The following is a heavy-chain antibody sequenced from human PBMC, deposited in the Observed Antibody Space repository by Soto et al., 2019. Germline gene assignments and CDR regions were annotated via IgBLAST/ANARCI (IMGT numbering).Heavy chain of an antibody. CDR3: AKDLIAGNGVWEAFDM. CDR2: LVGSGADK. Sequence: GGSLRLSCAASGFIFSAYAMNWVRQAPGKGLQWVSGLVGSGADKNYADSVRGRFTVSRDNSKNTLYQQMNSLRDEDTAVYYCAKDLIAGNGVWEAFDMWGRGTKVTVSS. CDR1: GFIFSAYA. V-gene: IGHV3-23*01. J-gene: IGHJ3*02. D-gene: IGHD2-8*01.